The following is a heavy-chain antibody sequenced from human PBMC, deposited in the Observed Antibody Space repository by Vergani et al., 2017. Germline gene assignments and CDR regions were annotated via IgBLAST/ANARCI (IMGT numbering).Heavy chain of an antibody. CDR3: ASVGIAARNYYYYGMDV. V-gene: IGHV5-10-1*03. J-gene: IGHJ6*02. CDR2: IDPSDSFT. Sequence: EAQLVQSGAEVKKPGESLRISCKGSGYSFTSYWISWVRQMPGKGLEWMGRIDPSDSFTNYSPSFQGHVTISADKSISTAYLQWSSLKASDTAMYYCASVGIAARNYYYYGMDVWGQGTTVTVSS. D-gene: IGHD6-6*01. CDR1: GYSFTSYW.